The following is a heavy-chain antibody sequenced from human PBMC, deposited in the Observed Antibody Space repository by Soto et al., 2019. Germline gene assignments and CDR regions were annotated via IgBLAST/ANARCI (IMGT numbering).Heavy chain of an antibody. J-gene: IGHJ6*03. D-gene: IGHD4-17*01. Sequence: SETQSVPSTVFGVYIRSHYCRWIRQPPGKGLEWIGYIYYSGSTNYNPSLKSRVTISVDTSKNQFSLKLSSVTAADTAVYYCARQSGLRTRYYYYYMDVWGKGTTVTVSS. V-gene: IGHV4-59*08. CDR3: ARQSGLRTRYYYYYMDV. CDR2: IYYSGST. CDR1: GVYIRSHY.